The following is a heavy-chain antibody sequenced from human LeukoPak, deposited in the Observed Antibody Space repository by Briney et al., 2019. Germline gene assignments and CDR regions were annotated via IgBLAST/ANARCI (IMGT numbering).Heavy chain of an antibody. CDR1: GFTFSSYA. CDR3: ARESDYGIDY. D-gene: IGHD4-17*01. J-gene: IGHJ4*02. CDR2: ISYDGSNK. Sequence: GGSLRLSCAASGFTFSSYAMHWVRQAPGKGLEWVAVISYDGSNKYYADSVKGRFTISRDNSKNTLYLQMNSLRAEDTAVYYCARESDYGIDYWGQGTLVTVSS. V-gene: IGHV3-30-3*01.